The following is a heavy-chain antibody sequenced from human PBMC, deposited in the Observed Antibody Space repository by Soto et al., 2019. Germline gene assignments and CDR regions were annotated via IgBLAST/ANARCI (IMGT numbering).Heavy chain of an antibody. Sequence: ESGGGLVQPGGSLRLSCAASGFTFSDHYMDWVRQAPGMGLEWVGRIRKKVNSYTTEYAASVKGRFTISRDDSKNSLYLQMNNLKTEDTAVYYCARVSGSYAFDYWGQGTLVTVSS. CDR2: IRKKVNSYTT. CDR1: GFTFSDHY. CDR3: ARVSGSYAFDY. V-gene: IGHV3-72*01. J-gene: IGHJ4*02. D-gene: IGHD1-26*01.